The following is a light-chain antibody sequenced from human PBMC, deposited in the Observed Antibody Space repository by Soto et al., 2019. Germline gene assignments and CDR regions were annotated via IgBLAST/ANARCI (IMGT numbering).Light chain of an antibody. CDR3: QQYVSTPWT. Sequence: EIVLTRSPGTLSLSPGERATLSCRASQSVSSNSFAWYQQKPGQAPRLLIYGASSRAIGIPDRFSGSGSGTDFTLTISRLEPEDFAVYYCQQYVSTPWTFGQGTKVDIK. J-gene: IGKJ1*01. CDR1: QSVSSNS. CDR2: GAS. V-gene: IGKV3-20*01.